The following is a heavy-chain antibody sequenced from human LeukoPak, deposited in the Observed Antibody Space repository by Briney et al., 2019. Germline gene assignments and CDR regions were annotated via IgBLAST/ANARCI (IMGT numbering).Heavy chain of an antibody. V-gene: IGHV4-59*01. CDR2: IYYSGST. J-gene: IGHJ4*02. Sequence: PSETLSLTCTVSGGSISSYYWSWIRQPPGKGLEWIGYIYYSGSTNYNPSLKSRVTVSLDTSKSQFSLKLSSVTAAGTAVYYCARSPHYYYQSSGYHGYFDYWGQGTLVTVSS. CDR3: ARSPHYYYQSSGYHGYFDY. D-gene: IGHD3-22*01. CDR1: GGSISSYY.